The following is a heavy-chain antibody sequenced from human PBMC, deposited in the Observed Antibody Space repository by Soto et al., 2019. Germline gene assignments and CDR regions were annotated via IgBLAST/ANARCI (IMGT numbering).Heavy chain of an antibody. CDR3: ARGPGELHYYGMDV. Sequence: GGSLRLSCAASGFTFSSYAMHWVRQAPGKGLEWVAVISYDGSNKYYADSVKGRFTISRDNSKNTLYLQMNSLRAEDTAVYYCARGPGELHYYGMDVWGQGTTVTVSS. D-gene: IGHD1-26*01. J-gene: IGHJ6*02. CDR2: ISYDGSNK. V-gene: IGHV3-30-3*01. CDR1: GFTFSSYA.